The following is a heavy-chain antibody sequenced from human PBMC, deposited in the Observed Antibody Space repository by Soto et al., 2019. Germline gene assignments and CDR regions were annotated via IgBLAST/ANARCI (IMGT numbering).Heavy chain of an antibody. D-gene: IGHD4-17*01. J-gene: IGHJ6*01. CDR2: ISGSGGST. CDR3: AKXALVTTNNYYYYYGMDV. V-gene: IGHV3-23*01. CDR1: GFTFSSYA. Sequence: PGGSLRLSCAASGFTFSSYAMSWVRQAPGKGLEWVSAISGSGGSTYYADSVKGRFTISRDNSKDTLYLQMNSLRAEDTAVYYCAKXALVTTNNYYYYYGMDVWGQGTTVTVSS.